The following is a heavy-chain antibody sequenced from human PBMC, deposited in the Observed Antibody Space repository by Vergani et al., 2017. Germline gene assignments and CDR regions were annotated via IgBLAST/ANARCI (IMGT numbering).Heavy chain of an antibody. CDR1: GGSISSGGYY. CDR3: ARDHIIVVVPANTDYYGMDV. V-gene: IGHV4-31*03. Sequence: QVQLQESGPGLVKPSQTLSLTCTVSGGSISSGGYYWSWIRQHPGKGLGWIGYIYYSGSTYYNPSLKSRVTISVDTSKNQFSLKLRSVTAADTAVYYCARDHIIVVVPANTDYYGMDVWGQGTTVTVSS. D-gene: IGHD2-2*01. CDR2: IYYSGST. J-gene: IGHJ6*02.